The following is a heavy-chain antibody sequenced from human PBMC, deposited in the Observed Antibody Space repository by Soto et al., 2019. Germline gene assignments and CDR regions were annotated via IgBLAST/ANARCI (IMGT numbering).Heavy chain of an antibody. Sequence: QAQLVQSGAEVKKPGASVKVSCKASGYTFYSHSISWVRQAPGQGLEWMGRISADSSNTTYAQKFRGRVIMTTGTSTSTVYMELRNLISDDTAVYYCARCIQQDYYYGMDVWGQGTTVTVSS. V-gene: IGHV1-18*01. J-gene: IGHJ6*02. D-gene: IGHD5-18*01. CDR3: ARCIQQDYYYGMDV. CDR2: ISADSSNT. CDR1: GYTFYSHS.